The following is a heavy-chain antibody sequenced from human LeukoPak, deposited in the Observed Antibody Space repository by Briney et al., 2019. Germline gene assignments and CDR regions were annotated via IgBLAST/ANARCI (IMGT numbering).Heavy chain of an antibody. V-gene: IGHV4-31*01. CDR2: IDYSGST. CDR3: ARVWFSSSPNLFDP. Sequence: SQTLSLTCTVSGCTISSGGYYWSWIRQHPGKGREGIWYIDYSGSTYSNPSLESLATISVDTTKNLFSMKLSSGPAADASVYYCARVWFSSSPNLFDPGGEGTLVTVSS. D-gene: IGHD6-13*01. J-gene: IGHJ5*02. CDR1: GCTISSGGYY.